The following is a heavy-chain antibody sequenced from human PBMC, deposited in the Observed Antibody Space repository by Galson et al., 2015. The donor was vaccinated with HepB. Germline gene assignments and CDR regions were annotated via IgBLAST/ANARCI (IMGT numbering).Heavy chain of an antibody. CDR2: TYYRSKWSN. V-gene: IGHV6-1*01. D-gene: IGHD3-10*01. CDR1: GDSVSSNTVG. Sequence: CAISGDSVSSNTVGWNWIRQSPSRGLEWLGRTYYRSKWSNDYSESLKSRITINADTSKNHFSLKLASVTAADTAIYYCARGIGGSGSYYFDYWGQGTRVAVSS. CDR3: ARGIGGSGSYYFDY. J-gene: IGHJ4*02.